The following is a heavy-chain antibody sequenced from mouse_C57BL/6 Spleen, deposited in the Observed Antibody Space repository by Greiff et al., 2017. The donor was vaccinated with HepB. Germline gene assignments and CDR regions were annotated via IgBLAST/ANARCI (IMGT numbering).Heavy chain of an antibody. D-gene: IGHD1-1*02. CDR1: GYTFTNYW. Sequence: VQLQQSGAELVRPGTSVKMSCKASGYTFTNYWIGWAKQRPGHGLEWIGDIYPGGGYTNYNEKFKGKATLTADKSSSTAYMQLSSLTSEDSAIYYGAGGVATRYFDVWGTGTTVTVSS. J-gene: IGHJ1*03. CDR3: AGGVATRYFDV. V-gene: IGHV1-63*01. CDR2: IYPGGGYT.